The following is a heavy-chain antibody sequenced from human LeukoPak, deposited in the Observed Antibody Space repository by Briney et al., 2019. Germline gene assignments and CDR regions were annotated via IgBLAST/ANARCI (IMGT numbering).Heavy chain of an antibody. D-gene: IGHD1-26*01. V-gene: IGHV3-53*04. J-gene: IGHJ5*02. CDR3: VRLMGSGWFDP. CDR1: GFTVSSSP. Sequence: GGSLRLSCAASGFTVSSSPINWVRQAPGRGLEWVSVIYSGGNTFYADSVKGRFTISRHNSENTLYLQMNSLSADDTAVYYCVRLMGSGWFDPWGQGTLVTVFS. CDR2: IYSGGNT.